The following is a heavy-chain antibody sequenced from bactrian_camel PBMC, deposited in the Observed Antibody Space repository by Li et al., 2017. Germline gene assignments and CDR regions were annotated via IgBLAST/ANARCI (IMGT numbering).Heavy chain of an antibody. CDR1: GYSYSTLYC. CDR3: AAGALGAAWFPVICAITSNFTY. V-gene: IGHV3S1*01. D-gene: IGHD1*01. J-gene: IGHJ4*01. CDR2: IEGDSTS. Sequence: HVQLVESGGGSVRPGGSLRLSCAASGYSYSTLYCMAWVRQSPGKEREEVATIEGDSTSTYADSVKGRFTISQDNAANTLYLQMNSLKPKDTAMYYCAAGALGAAWFPVICAITSNFTYWGQGTQVTVS.